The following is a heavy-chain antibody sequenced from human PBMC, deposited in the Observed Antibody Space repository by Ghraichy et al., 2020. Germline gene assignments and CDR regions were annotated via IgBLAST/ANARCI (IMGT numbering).Heavy chain of an antibody. CDR2: IHHSGST. D-gene: IGHD4-11*01. Sequence: SQTLSLTCAVYGGSFSNNYWSWIRQPPGKGLEWIGEIHHSGSTNYNPSLKSRVTISVDTSKNQFSLKLSSVTAADTAVYYCARGSRPTVRKYYYGLDVWGQGTTVTVSS. CDR1: GGSFSNNY. V-gene: IGHV4-34*01. CDR3: ARGSRPTVRKYYYGLDV. J-gene: IGHJ6*02.